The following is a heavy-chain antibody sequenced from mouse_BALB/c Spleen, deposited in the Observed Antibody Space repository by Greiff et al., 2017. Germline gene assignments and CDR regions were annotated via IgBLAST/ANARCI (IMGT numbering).Heavy chain of an antibody. CDR1: GYTFTSYY. V-gene: IGHV1S81*02. CDR3: TSGVFDY. Sequence: VQLVESGAELVKPGASVKLSCKASGYTFTSYYMYWVKQRPGQGLEWIGEINPSNGGTNFNEKFKSKATLTVDKSSSTAYMQLSSLTSEDSAVYYCTSGVFDYWGQGTTLTVSS. CDR2: INPSNGGT. J-gene: IGHJ2*01.